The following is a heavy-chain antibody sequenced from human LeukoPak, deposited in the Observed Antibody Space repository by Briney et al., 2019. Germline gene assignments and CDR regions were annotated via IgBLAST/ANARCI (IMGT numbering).Heavy chain of an antibody. J-gene: IGHJ4*02. CDR1: GFTFSSYG. CDR2: IWYDGSNK. Sequence: GGSLRLSCAASGFTFSSYGMHWVRQAPGKGLEWVAVIWYDGSNKYYADSVKGRFTISRDNSKNTLYLQMNSLRAEDTAVYYCARESYYDFWSGYYKDRSYFDYWGQGTLVTVSS. CDR3: ARESYYDFWSGYYKDRSYFDY. D-gene: IGHD3-3*01. V-gene: IGHV3-33*01.